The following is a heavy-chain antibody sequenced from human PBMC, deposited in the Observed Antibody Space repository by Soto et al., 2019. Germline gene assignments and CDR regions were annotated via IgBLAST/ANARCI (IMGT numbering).Heavy chain of an antibody. CDR2: IYWDDDQ. CDR3: AYTSRYDILSGDYDYYYYGMDV. CDR1: GFSLSTSGMC. Sequence: SGPTLVNPTQTLTLTCTFSGFSLSTSGMCVSWIRQPPGKALEWLALIYWDDDQRYSPSLRSRLTLTKDTSKYQVVLTMTNMDTVDTATYYCAYTSRYDILSGDYDYYYYGMDVWGQGTTVTVSS. V-gene: IGHV2-5*08. J-gene: IGHJ6*02. D-gene: IGHD3-9*01.